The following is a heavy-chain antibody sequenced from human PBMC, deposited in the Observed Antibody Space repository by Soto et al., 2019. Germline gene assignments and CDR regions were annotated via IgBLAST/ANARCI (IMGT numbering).Heavy chain of an antibody. Sequence: EVQLMESGGGLVQPGASLRLSCVVSGLSLSGYALSWVRQAPGKGLEWVSAVRGSGGTTYYADYVKGRFTISRDNSKNTLYLQMNGLRVADTAKYFWARDGRRVGPTFNWLGSWGQGPQVTVTS. V-gene: IGHV3-23*01. CDR1: GLSLSGYA. D-gene: IGHD1-26*01. J-gene: IGHJ5*01. CDR3: ARDGRRVGPTFNWLGS. CDR2: VRGSGGTT.